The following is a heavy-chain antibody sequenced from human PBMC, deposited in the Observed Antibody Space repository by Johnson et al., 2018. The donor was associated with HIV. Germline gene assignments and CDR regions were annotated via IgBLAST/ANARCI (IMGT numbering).Heavy chain of an antibody. V-gene: IGHV3-30*04. D-gene: IGHD5-12*01. CDR1: GFTFSSYA. J-gene: IGHJ3*02. CDR2: ISYDGSNK. CDR3: AKVRGWSDDTFDI. Sequence: QVQLVESGGGVVQPGRSLRLSCAASGFTFSSYAMHWVRQAPAKGLEWVAVISYDGSNKYYADSVKGRFTISRDNSKNTLYLQMNSLRAEDTAVYYCAKVRGWSDDTFDIWGQGTMVTVSS.